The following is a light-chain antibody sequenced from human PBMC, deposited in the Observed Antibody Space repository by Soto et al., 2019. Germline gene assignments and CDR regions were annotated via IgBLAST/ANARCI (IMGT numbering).Light chain of an antibody. V-gene: IGKV1-33*01. CDR2: DAS. J-gene: IGKJ2*01. Sequence: DIQMTQSASSLCACVAHTVNITCQVSHDIDNLSNWYQQKPGKAPKLLIFDASNLEEGVPPRFSGSGSGTDFSFSISSLQPEDVATYYCQHYDNLPQDIVGQGTKVEI. CDR3: QHYDNLPQDI. CDR1: HDIDNL.